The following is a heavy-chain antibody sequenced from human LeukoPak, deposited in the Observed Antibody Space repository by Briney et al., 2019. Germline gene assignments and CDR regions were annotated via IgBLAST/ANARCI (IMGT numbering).Heavy chain of an antibody. Sequence: SETLSLTCTVSGGSISSYYWSWIRQPPGKGLEWIGYIYYSGSTNYNPPLKSRVTISVDTSKNQFSLKLSSVTAADTAVYYCARVGYDYGGNPDYYYYGMDVWGQGTTVTVSS. CDR1: GGSISSYY. D-gene: IGHD4-23*01. V-gene: IGHV4-59*01. CDR3: ARVGYDYGGNPDYYYYGMDV. CDR2: IYYSGST. J-gene: IGHJ6*02.